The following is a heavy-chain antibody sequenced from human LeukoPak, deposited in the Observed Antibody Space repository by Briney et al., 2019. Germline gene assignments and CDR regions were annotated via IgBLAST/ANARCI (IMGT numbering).Heavy chain of an antibody. CDR2: IIPIFGTA. CDR1: GGTFSSYA. D-gene: IGHD3-22*01. Sequence: SVKVSCKASGGTFSSYAISWVRQAPGQGLEWMGGIIPIFGTANYAQKFQGRVTITADESTSTAYMELSSLRSEDTAVYYCARGRYYYDSSGYYGNWFDPWGQGTLVTVSS. CDR3: ARGRYYYDSSGYYGNWFDP. J-gene: IGHJ5*02. V-gene: IGHV1-69*01.